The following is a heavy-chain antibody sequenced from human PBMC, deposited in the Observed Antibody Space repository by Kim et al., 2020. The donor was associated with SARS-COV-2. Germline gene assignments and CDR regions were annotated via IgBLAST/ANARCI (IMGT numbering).Heavy chain of an antibody. CDR1: GFAFRTYE. V-gene: IGHV3-48*03. CDR2: ISGTFSSR. D-gene: IGHD2-21*02. J-gene: IGHJ4*02. Sequence: GGSLRLSCAASGFAFRTYEMNWVRQAPGKGLEWISFISGTFSSRYYADAVKGRFTISRDNSKNSLYLQMSCLRADDTAVYYCVRGQYGDLDYWGQGTLVTVSS. CDR3: VRGQYGDLDY.